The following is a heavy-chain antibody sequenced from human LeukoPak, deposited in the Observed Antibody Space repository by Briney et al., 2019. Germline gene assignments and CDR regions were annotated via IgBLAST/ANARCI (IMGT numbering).Heavy chain of an antibody. J-gene: IGHJ4*02. Sequence: PGGSLRLSCAASGFTVSSNYMSWVRQAPGKGLEWVSVIYSGGSTYYEDSVKGSFTISRDNSKNTLYLQMNSLRAEDTAGYYCARDETVGATTSGYWGEGTLVTVSS. CDR3: ARDETVGATTSGY. CDR2: IYSGGST. D-gene: IGHD1-26*01. V-gene: IGHV3-66*01. CDR1: GFTVSSNY.